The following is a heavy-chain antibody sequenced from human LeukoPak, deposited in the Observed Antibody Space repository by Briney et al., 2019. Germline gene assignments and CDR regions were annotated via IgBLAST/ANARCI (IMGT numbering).Heavy chain of an antibody. Sequence: PGGSLRPSCAASGFTFSNYAIHWVRQAPGKGLEWVAVISFDGTKSYYADSVKGRFTISRDNSKYTLFLQMNSLRAEDTAVYYCARSRVANDSSGYYFKLDYWGQGTLVTVSS. CDR3: ARSRVANDSSGYYFKLDY. V-gene: IGHV3-30*04. CDR1: GFTFSNYA. J-gene: IGHJ4*02. D-gene: IGHD3-22*01. CDR2: ISFDGTKS.